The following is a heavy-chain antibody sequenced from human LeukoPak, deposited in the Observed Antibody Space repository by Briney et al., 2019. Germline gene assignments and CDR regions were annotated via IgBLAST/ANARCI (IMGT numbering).Heavy chain of an antibody. J-gene: IGHJ6*03. CDR1: GYTFTSYG. V-gene: IGHV1-18*01. CDR3: ARVRTGYCSSTSCDGLGYYYYMDV. D-gene: IGHD2-2*01. CDR2: ISAYNGNT. Sequence: ASVKVSCKASGYTFTSYGISWVRQAPGQGLEWMGWISAYNGNTNYAQKLQGRVTMTTDTSTSTAYMELSSLRSEDTAVYYCARVRTGYCSSTSCDGLGYYYYMDVWGKGTTVTISS.